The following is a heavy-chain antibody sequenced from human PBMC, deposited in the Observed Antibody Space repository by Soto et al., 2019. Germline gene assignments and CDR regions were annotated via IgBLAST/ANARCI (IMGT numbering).Heavy chain of an antibody. V-gene: IGHV1-18*01. Sequence: QVQLVQSGAEVKKPGDSVRVSCKASGYPFTSYGISWVRQAPGQGLEWMGWISANNGSTKYAQKVQGRVTMTADASTSTAYMELRSLRSDDAAVYYCARGGYFDHWGQGTLVTVSS. CDR2: ISANNGST. CDR1: GYPFTSYG. J-gene: IGHJ4*02. CDR3: ARGGYFDH.